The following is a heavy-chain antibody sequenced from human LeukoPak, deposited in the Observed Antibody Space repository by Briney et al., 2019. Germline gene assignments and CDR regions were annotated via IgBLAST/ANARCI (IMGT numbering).Heavy chain of an antibody. Sequence: GGSLRLSCAASAFSVSGKYMTWVRQAPGKGLQWVSLIYIDGSTFYADSAKGRFTISRDASKNTLYLQMNSLRAEDTVVYYCASHGIAAAGTTIDFDYWGQGTLVTVSS. CDR1: AFSVSGKY. J-gene: IGHJ4*02. CDR2: IYIDGST. V-gene: IGHV3-53*01. D-gene: IGHD6-13*01. CDR3: ASHGIAAAGTTIDFDY.